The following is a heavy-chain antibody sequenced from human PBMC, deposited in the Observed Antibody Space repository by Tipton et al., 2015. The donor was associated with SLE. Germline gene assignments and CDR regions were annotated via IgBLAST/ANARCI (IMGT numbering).Heavy chain of an antibody. CDR1: DGSITSSSHY. Sequence: TLSLTCTVSDGSITSSSHYWGWIRQPPGKGLECIGNIYYSGSTYYNPSLKSRVTISVDTSKNQFSLKLSSVTATDTAVYYCARGHIVGVPGAFDIWGQGTMVTVSS. CDR3: ARGHIVGVPGAFDI. V-gene: IGHV4-39*07. D-gene: IGHD1-26*01. CDR2: IYYSGST. J-gene: IGHJ3*02.